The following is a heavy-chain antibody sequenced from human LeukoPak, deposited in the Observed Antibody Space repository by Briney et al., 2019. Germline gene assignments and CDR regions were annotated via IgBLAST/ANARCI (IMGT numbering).Heavy chain of an antibody. Sequence: ASVKVSCKVSGYTLTELSMHWVRQAPGKGLEWMGIINPSGGRTSYAQKFQGRVTMTRDTSISTAYMELSRMRSDDTAVYYCAREDSSGWYGLVYWGQGTLVTVSS. V-gene: IGHV1-2*02. CDR1: GYTLTELS. CDR2: INPSGGRT. J-gene: IGHJ4*02. CDR3: AREDSSGWYGLVY. D-gene: IGHD6-19*01.